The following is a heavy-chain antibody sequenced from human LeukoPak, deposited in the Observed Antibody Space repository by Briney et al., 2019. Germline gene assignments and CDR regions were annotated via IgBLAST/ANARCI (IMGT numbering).Heavy chain of an antibody. Sequence: GGSLRLSCAASGFTFDHAWMSWVRQAPGKGLEWVGRIKSKDDGGTIDYAAPVKGRFTISRDDSKNTLHLEMNSLKTEDTAIYYCTRVVRYGSYQREYWFDPWGQGTLVTVSS. D-gene: IGHD2-2*01. CDR1: GFTFDHAW. CDR2: IKSKDDGGTI. CDR3: TRVVRYGSYQREYWFDP. J-gene: IGHJ5*02. V-gene: IGHV3-15*01.